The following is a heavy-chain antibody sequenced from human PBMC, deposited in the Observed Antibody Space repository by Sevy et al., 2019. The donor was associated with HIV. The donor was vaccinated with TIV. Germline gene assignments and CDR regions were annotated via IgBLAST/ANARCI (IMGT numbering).Heavy chain of an antibody. V-gene: IGHV1-2*02. Sequence: ASVKVSCKASGYTFTGYYMHWVRQAPGQGLEWMGWINPNSGGTNYAQKFQGRVTMTRDTSISTAYMELSRLRSDDTVVYYCARDGRIPQYYYYGMDVWGQGTTVTVSS. CDR1: GYTFTGYY. CDR2: INPNSGGT. CDR3: ARDGRIPQYYYYGMDV. D-gene: IGHD2-2*02. J-gene: IGHJ6*02.